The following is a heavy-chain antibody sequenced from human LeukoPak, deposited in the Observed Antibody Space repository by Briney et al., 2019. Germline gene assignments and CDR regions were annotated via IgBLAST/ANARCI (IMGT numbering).Heavy chain of an antibody. J-gene: IGHJ4*02. Sequence: PGGSLRLSCAASGFAFSSSAMSWVRQAPGKGLEWVSTISGSLGTSYYADSVKGRFTISRDNSKNTLYVQMNSLRAEDTAVYYCAKIAPWGAVTTTDGFDYWGQGTLVTVSP. V-gene: IGHV3-23*01. D-gene: IGHD4-17*01. CDR3: AKIAPWGAVTTTDGFDY. CDR2: ISGSLGTS. CDR1: GFAFSSSA.